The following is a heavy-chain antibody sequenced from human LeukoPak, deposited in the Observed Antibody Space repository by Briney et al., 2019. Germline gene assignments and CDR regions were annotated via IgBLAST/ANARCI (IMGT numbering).Heavy chain of an antibody. V-gene: IGHV3-30*18. J-gene: IGHJ4*02. Sequence: PGGSLKLSCAASGFIFSDYAIHWVRQAPGKGLEWVAAVSYDGNLQFYADAVKGRFTISRDNSKNTLYLQMNSLRAEDTAVYYCAKDLGWELLVFDYWGQGTLVTVSS. D-gene: IGHD1-26*01. CDR2: VSYDGNLQ. CDR1: GFIFSDYA. CDR3: AKDLGWELLVFDY.